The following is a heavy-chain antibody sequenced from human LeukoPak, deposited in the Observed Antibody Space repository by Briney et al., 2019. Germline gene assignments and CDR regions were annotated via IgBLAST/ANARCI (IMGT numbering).Heavy chain of an antibody. CDR1: GFTFSSYW. Sequence: GGSLRLSCAASGFTFSSYWMSWVRQAPGKGLEWVANIKQDGSEKYVDSVKGRFTISRDNAKTSLYLQMNSLRAEDTAVYYCARDLSGIAGYTYGRGIDYWGQGTLVTVSS. CDR2: IKQDGSEK. V-gene: IGHV3-7*01. CDR3: ARDLSGIAGYTYGRGIDY. J-gene: IGHJ4*02. D-gene: IGHD5-18*01.